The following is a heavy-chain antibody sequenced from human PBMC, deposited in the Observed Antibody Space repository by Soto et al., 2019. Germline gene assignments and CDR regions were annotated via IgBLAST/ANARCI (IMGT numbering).Heavy chain of an antibody. CDR3: ARERGDAYCSGGSCDTLDD. CDR1: GFTFSSYG. CDR2: IWYDGSDK. J-gene: IGHJ4*02. V-gene: IGHV3-33*01. D-gene: IGHD2-15*01. Sequence: QVQLVESGGGVVQPGRSLRLSCAAYGFTFSSYGMHWVRQVPGKGLAWVAVIWYDGSDKYYADSVKGRFTISRDTSKNTVYLQMNSLRAEDTALYYCARERGDAYCSGGSCDTLDDWGQGTMVTVSS.